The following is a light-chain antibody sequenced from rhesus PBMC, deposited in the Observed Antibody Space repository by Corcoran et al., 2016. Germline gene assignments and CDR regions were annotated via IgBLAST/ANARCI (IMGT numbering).Light chain of an antibody. V-gene: IGKV1-33*02. CDR2: AAS. J-gene: IGKJ1*01. CDR1: QDISNA. Sequence: DIQMSQSPSSLSASVGDKVTITCRASQDISNALAWYQQKPGKAPNLLIYAASSLQRGVPSRFSGSRSGADFTLTISSLQPADFATYYCQQGDSIPRTFGQGTKVEIK. CDR3: QQGDSIPRT.